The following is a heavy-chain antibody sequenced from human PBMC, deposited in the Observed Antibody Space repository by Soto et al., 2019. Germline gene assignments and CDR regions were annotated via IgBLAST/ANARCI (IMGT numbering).Heavy chain of an antibody. CDR1: GYSFTSDW. CDR3: ARGARDTAMADAFDI. CDR2: IYPGDSDT. V-gene: IGHV5-51*01. J-gene: IGHJ3*02. Sequence: PGESLKISCKGSGYSFTSDWIGWVRQMPGKGLEWMGIIYPGDSDTRYSPSFQGQVTISADKSISTAYLQWSSLKASDTAMYYCARGARDTAMADAFDIWGQGTMVTVSS. D-gene: IGHD5-18*01.